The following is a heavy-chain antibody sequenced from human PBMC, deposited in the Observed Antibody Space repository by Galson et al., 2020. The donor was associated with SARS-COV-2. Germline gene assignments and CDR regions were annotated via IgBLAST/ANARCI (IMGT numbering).Heavy chain of an antibody. CDR2: IYPTDSDA. CDR1: GFSFTTYW. Sequence: GESLNISCKGSGFSFTTYWIGWVRQMPGKGLEWMGIIYPTDSDATYSPSFQGQVTISADKSISTAYLQWSSLKASDTAMYYCARRGNDLAVAAPTAFDIWGQGTMVTVSS. CDR3: ARRGNDLAVAAPTAFDI. D-gene: IGHD6-19*01. J-gene: IGHJ3*02. V-gene: IGHV5-51*01.